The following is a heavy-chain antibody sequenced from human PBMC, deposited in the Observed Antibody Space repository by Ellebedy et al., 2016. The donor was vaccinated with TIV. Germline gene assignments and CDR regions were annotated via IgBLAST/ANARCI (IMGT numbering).Heavy chain of an antibody. Sequence: GESLKISCAASGFTFSSYWMSWVRQAPGKGLEWVANIKEDGSEKYYVDSVRGRFTISRDNAKNSLYLQMNSLRAEDTAVYYCARVPWDSGAVNWFDPWGQGTLVTVSS. J-gene: IGHJ5*02. CDR2: IKEDGSEK. CDR3: ARVPWDSGAVNWFDP. CDR1: GFTFSSYW. D-gene: IGHD3-10*01. V-gene: IGHV3-7*01.